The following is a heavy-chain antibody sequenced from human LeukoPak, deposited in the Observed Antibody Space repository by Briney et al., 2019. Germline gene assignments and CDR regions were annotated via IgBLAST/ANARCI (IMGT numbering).Heavy chain of an antibody. J-gene: IGHJ4*02. CDR3: AKRASGTGSYFDY. CDR1: GFTFSSYA. CDR2: IGGGGVTT. Sequence: GGSLRLSCTASGFTFSSYAMSWVRQAPGKGLEWVSGIGGGGVTTNHADTVKGRFTISRDNSKNRVYLQMDSLRADDTAVYYCAKRASGTGSYFDYWGQGTLVTVSS. V-gene: IGHV3-23*01. D-gene: IGHD6-13*01.